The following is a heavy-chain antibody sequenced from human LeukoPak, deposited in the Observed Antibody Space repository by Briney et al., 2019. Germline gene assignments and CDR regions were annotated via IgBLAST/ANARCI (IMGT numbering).Heavy chain of an antibody. CDR1: GFTFSSYA. CDR3: ARDVGYRSWFDP. J-gene: IGHJ5*02. Sequence: GGSLRLSCAASGFTFSSYAMSWVRQAPGKGLEWVSAISGSGGSTYYAASAKGRFTISRDNVKNSLYLQMNSLTAEDTAMYYCARDVGYRSWFDPWGQGTLVTVSS. CDR2: ISGSGGST. D-gene: IGHD5-18*01. V-gene: IGHV3-23*01.